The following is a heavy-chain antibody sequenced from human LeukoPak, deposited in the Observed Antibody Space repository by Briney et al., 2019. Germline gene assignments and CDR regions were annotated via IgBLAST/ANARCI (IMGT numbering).Heavy chain of an antibody. CDR1: GFTFSSYA. V-gene: IGHV3-23*01. Sequence: GGSLRLSCAASGFTFSSYAMSWVRQAPGKGLEWVSAITGSGGSTYYADSVKGRFTISRDNAKNTLYLQMNSLRAEDTAVYYCAREGGVRYYDYVWGSYPPHAVDYWGQGTLVTVSS. CDR2: ITGSGGST. J-gene: IGHJ4*02. CDR3: AREGGVRYYDYVWGSYPPHAVDY. D-gene: IGHD3-16*02.